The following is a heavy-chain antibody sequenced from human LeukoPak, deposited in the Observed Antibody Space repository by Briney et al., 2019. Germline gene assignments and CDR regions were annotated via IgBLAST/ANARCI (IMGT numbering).Heavy chain of an antibody. CDR2: ISSSSSYI. CDR3: ARETTDSGYDVKGYFDY. V-gene: IGHV3-21*01. J-gene: IGHJ4*02. CDR1: GFTFRSYT. D-gene: IGHD5-12*01. Sequence: GGSLSFSCEASGFTFRSYTMNWVRKAPGKGLECLSSISSSSSYIYYADSVKGRFTISRDNARNSLYLQMNSLRAEDTAVYYCARETTDSGYDVKGYFDYWGQGTLVTVSS.